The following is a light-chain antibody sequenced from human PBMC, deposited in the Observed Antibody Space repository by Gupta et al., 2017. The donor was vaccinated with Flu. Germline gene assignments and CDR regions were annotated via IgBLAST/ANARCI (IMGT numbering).Light chain of an antibody. J-gene: IGLJ3*02. CDR1: SSDVGAYNY. V-gene: IGLV2-14*01. Sequence: QSALTQPASVFGSPGQSITIHCPGTSSDVGAYNYVSWYQQYTGKAPKLIIYEVTNRPSGVSSRFSGTKSANTASLTISVLRAEDDANYYCSSFTSSDTWVFGGGTKLTVL. CDR2: EVT. CDR3: SSFTSSDTWV.